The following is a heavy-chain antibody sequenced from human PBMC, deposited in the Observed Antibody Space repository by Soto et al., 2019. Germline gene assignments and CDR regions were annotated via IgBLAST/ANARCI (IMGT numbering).Heavy chain of an antibody. D-gene: IGHD3-22*01. Sequence: GASVKVSCKASGYTFTTYGITWVRQAPGQGLEWMGWISAYNGDTHYAQNLQGRVSLTTDTTTSTAYMDLRSLRSDDTAVYFCVRGEYYYDSSAYYLHWGQGTLVTVSS. CDR2: ISAYNGDT. CDR1: GYTFTTYG. V-gene: IGHV1-18*04. J-gene: IGHJ4*02. CDR3: VRGEYYYDSSAYYLH.